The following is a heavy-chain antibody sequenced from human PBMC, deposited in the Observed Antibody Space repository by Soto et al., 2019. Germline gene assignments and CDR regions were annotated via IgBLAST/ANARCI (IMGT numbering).Heavy chain of an antibody. CDR3: ARDGDYGDWSWFDP. Sequence: QVQLQESGPGLVKPSETLSLTCTVSGGSISSYYWSWIRQPAGKGLEWIGRIYTSGSTNYNPSLKSRVTMSVDTSKNQFSLKLSSVTAADTAVYYCARDGDYGDWSWFDPWGQGTLVTVSS. CDR1: GGSISSYY. D-gene: IGHD4-17*01. V-gene: IGHV4-4*07. CDR2: IYTSGST. J-gene: IGHJ5*02.